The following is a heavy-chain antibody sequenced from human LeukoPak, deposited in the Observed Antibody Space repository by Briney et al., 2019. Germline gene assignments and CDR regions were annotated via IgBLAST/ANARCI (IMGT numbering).Heavy chain of an antibody. D-gene: IGHD3-22*01. CDR3: ARDNDSSGYYWDRYWYFDL. V-gene: IGHV4-31*03. Sequence: SETLSLTCTVSGGSISSGGYYWSWLRQHPGKGQERIGYIYYSGSTYYNPSLKSRVTILVDTSKNPFSLKLSSVTAADTAVYYCARDNDSSGYYWDRYWYFDLWGRGTLLTVSS. CDR1: GGSISSGGYY. CDR2: IYYSGST. J-gene: IGHJ2*01.